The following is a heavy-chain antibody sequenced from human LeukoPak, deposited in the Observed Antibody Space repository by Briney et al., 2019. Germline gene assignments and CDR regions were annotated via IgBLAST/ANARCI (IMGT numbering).Heavy chain of an antibody. D-gene: IGHD3-22*01. CDR2: IYYSGST. CDR1: GGSISSGGYY. J-gene: IGHJ6*03. CDR3: ARVDYYDSSGYNYYYYYMDV. V-gene: IGHV4-31*03. Sequence: TPSETLSLTCTVSGGSISSGGYYWSWIRQHPGKGLVWNGYIYYSGSTHYNPSLKSRVTISVDTSKNQFSLKLSSVTAADTAVYYCARVDYYDSSGYNYYYYYMDVWGKGTTVTVSS.